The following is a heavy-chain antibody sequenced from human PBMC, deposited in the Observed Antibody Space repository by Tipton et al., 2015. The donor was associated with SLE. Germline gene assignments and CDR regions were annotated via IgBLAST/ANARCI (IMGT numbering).Heavy chain of an antibody. D-gene: IGHD7-27*01. Sequence: PGLVKPSETLSLTCTVSGGSISGHYWSWIRQPPGKALEWIGYIYYSGDTNYNPSLKSRVTFSVDTSKNQFSLNLNSVTAADTAVYYCARGANWGSRDFQYWGQGTLVTVSS. CDR1: GGSISGHY. CDR3: ARGANWGSRDFQY. CDR2: IYYSGDT. V-gene: IGHV4-59*11. J-gene: IGHJ4*02.